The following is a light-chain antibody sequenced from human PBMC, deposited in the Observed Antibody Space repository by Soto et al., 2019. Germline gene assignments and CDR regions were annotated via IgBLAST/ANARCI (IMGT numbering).Light chain of an antibody. CDR3: MQALQTPLT. V-gene: IGKV2-28*01. CDR1: QSLLHNNGNNY. J-gene: IGKJ5*01. Sequence: EIVMTQSPLSLSVTPGESASMSCRSSQSLLHNNGNNYFDWYLQKPGQSPQLLIYLGSNRASGVPDRCRGSGSGTDFTLKISRVEAEDVGVYYCMQALQTPLTFGQGTRLEIK. CDR2: LGS.